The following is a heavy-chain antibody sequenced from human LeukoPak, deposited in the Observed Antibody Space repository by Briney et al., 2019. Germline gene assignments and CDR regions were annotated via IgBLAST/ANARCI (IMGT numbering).Heavy chain of an antibody. Sequence: SVKVSCKASGGTFSSYAISWVRQAPGQGLEWMGRIIPILGIANYAQKFQGRVTITADKSTSTAYMELSSLRSEDTAVYYCATRYCSGGSCYGRYYFDYWGQGTLVTVSS. CDR2: IIPILGIA. CDR3: ATRYCSGGSCYGRYYFDY. V-gene: IGHV1-69*04. J-gene: IGHJ4*02. D-gene: IGHD2-15*01. CDR1: GGTFSSYA.